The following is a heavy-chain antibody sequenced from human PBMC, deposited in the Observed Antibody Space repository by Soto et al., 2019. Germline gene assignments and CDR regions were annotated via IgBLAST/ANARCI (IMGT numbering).Heavy chain of an antibody. CDR1: GFTFSSYG. CDR2: IWYDGSNK. Sequence: GGSLRLSCAASGFTFSSYGMHWVRQAPGKGLEWVAVIWYDGSNKYYADSVKGRFTISRDNSKNTLYLQMNSLRAEDTAVYYCAREVGATPFDYWGQGTLVTVSS. J-gene: IGHJ4*02. V-gene: IGHV3-33*01. D-gene: IGHD1-26*01. CDR3: AREVGATPFDY.